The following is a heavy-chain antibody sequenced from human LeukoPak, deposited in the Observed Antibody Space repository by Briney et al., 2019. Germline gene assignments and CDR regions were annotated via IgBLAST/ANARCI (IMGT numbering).Heavy chain of an antibody. CDR3: ARDTLRYFDWLRPAQPNYYGMDV. Sequence: PSGTLSLTCTVSGGSISSGDYYWSWIRQPPGKGLEWIGYIYYSGSTYYNPSLKSRVTISVDTSKNQFSLKLSSVTAADTAVYYCARDTLRYFDWLRPAQPNYYGMDVWGQGTTVTVSS. V-gene: IGHV4-30-4*01. D-gene: IGHD3-9*01. CDR1: GGSISSGDYY. CDR2: IYYSGST. J-gene: IGHJ6*02.